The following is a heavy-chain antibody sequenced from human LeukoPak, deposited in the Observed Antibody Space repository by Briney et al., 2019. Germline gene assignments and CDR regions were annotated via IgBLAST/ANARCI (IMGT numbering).Heavy chain of an antibody. J-gene: IGHJ4*02. V-gene: IGHV1-2*02. CDR2: INPNSGGT. D-gene: IGHD6-13*01. CDR1: GYTFTCYY. Sequence: ASVKASCKASGYTFTCYYMHWVRQAPGQGLEWMGWINPNSGGTNYAQKFQGRVTMTRDTSISTAYMELSRLRSDDTAVYYCAREAAAGGGDYWGQGTLVTVSS. CDR3: AREAAAGGGDY.